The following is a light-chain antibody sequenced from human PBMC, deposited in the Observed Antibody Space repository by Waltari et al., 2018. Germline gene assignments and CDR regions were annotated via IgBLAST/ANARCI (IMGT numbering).Light chain of an antibody. V-gene: IGLV2-18*02. CDR3: YSYTTSGIYV. Sequence: QSALTQPPSVSGSPVQSVTIPCAGTNSDVGFSNRVSWYQQSPGTAPKLIVYRVSNRPSGVPDRFSGSKSGSTASLTISGLQAEDEADYYCYSYTTSGIYVFGTGTKVSVL. J-gene: IGLJ1*01. CDR2: RVS. CDR1: NSDVGFSNR.